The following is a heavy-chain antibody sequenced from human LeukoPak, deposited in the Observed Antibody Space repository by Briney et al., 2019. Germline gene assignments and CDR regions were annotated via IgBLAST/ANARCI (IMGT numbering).Heavy chain of an antibody. CDR3: ARDSTSDTLGY. V-gene: IGHV3-7*01. J-gene: IGHJ4*02. CDR1: GFTFSSYW. Sequence: GGSLRLSCAGSGFTFSSYWMSWVRQAPGKGLEWVANIKQDGTAKYYVDSVKGRFTMSRDNDKNSLYLQMNSLRVEDTAVYYCARDSTSDTLGYWGQGTLVTVSS. D-gene: IGHD2-2*02. CDR2: IKQDGTAK.